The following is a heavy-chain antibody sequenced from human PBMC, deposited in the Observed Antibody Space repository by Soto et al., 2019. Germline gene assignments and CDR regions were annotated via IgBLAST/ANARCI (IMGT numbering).Heavy chain of an antibody. CDR3: ARVAFGPIDY. Sequence: SETLSLTCTVSNYSISSGYHWGWIRQSPGEGLEWIVSMYHSGTTYYNPSLKSRVTISIDTSKNQFSLKLTSVTSADTAVYFCARVAFGPIDYWGQGTPVTVS. J-gene: IGHJ4*02. CDR2: MYHSGTT. D-gene: IGHD3-16*01. V-gene: IGHV4-38-2*02. CDR1: NYSISSGYH.